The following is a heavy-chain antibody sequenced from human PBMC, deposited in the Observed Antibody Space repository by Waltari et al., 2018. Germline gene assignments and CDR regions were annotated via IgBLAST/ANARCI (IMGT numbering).Heavy chain of an antibody. D-gene: IGHD3-10*01. V-gene: IGHV1-69-2*01. J-gene: IGHJ4*02. CDR3: ATGRRGLLWFGELLSY. CDR1: GYTFTDYY. Sequence: EVQLVQSGAEVKKPGATVKISCKASGYTFTDYYMHWVQQAPGKGLEWMGRVDPEDGETINAEKFQGRVTITADTSTDTAYMELSSLRSEDTAVYYCATGRRGLLWFGELLSYWGQGTLVTVSS. CDR2: VDPEDGET.